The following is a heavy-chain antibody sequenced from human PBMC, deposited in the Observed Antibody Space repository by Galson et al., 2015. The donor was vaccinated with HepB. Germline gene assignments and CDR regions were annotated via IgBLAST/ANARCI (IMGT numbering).Heavy chain of an antibody. V-gene: IGHV3-23*01. J-gene: IGHJ4*02. CDR3: AKDLASSGSYYNAPFFDY. D-gene: IGHD3-10*01. Sequence: WVRQAPGKGLEWVSAISGSGGSTYYADSVKGRFTISRDNSKNTLYLQMNSLRAEDTAVYYCAKDLASSGSYYNAPFFDYWGQGTLVTVSS. CDR2: ISGSGGST.